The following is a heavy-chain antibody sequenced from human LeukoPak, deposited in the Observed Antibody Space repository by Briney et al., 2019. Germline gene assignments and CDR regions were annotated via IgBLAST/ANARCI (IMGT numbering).Heavy chain of an antibody. D-gene: IGHD5-18*01. Sequence: GGSLRLSCAASGFTFSSYGMRWVRQAPGKGLEWVAFIRYDGSNKYYADSVKRRSTISRANSKNTLFLQINSLRAEDTAVYYCAKDLFRVYSYGSGEYFDYWGQRTLVTVSS. CDR2: IRYDGSNK. V-gene: IGHV3-30*02. CDR1: GFTFSSYG. J-gene: IGHJ4*02. CDR3: AKDLFRVYSYGSGEYFDY.